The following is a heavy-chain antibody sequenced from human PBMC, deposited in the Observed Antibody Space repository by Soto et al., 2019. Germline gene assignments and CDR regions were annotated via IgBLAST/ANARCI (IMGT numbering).Heavy chain of an antibody. Sequence: QVQLVQSGAEVKKPGASVKVSCKASGYTFTSYGISWVRQAPGQGLEWMGWISAYNGNTNYAQKLQGRVTMTTDTPPSTAYMELRSLSSDDTAVYYCASVRRWEPQRDYWGQGTLVTVSS. CDR1: GYTFTSYG. D-gene: IGHD1-26*01. CDR3: ASVRRWEPQRDY. J-gene: IGHJ4*02. V-gene: IGHV1-18*01. CDR2: ISAYNGNT.